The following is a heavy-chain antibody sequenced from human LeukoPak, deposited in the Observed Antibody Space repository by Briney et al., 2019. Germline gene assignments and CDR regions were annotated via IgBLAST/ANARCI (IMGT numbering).Heavy chain of an antibody. CDR1: GYIFTSYD. J-gene: IGHJ4*02. V-gene: IGHV1-2*06. D-gene: IGHD3-10*01. Sequence: GASVKVSCKASGYIFTSYDINWVRQAPGQGLEWVGRIDPNTGDTIYAQNFQGRVTVTSATSISTAYMELSRLTSDDTAVYFCARLGLHGSGTYYFFDYWGQGTLVTVSS. CDR2: IDPNTGDT. CDR3: ARLGLHGSGTYYFFDY.